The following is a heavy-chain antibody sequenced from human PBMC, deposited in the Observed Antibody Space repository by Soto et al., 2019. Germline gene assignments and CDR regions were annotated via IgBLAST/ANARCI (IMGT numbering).Heavy chain of an antibody. CDR2: INPIFGTP. V-gene: IGHV1-69*06. J-gene: IGHJ4*02. CDR3: AREGRPFDS. CDR1: GGTFSSYA. Sequence: QVQLVQSGAEVQRPGSSVKVSCKASGGTFSSYAISWVRQAPGQGLEWMGGINPIFGTPHYAQKYQGRVTITADTFTNTAYMELTRLTSDDTAVYFCAREGRPFDSWGQGTLVTVSS.